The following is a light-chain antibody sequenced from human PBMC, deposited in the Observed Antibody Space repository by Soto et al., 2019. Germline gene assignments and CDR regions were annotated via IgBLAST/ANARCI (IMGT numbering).Light chain of an antibody. CDR1: SNDVGHSSF. Sequence: QSALTQPPSASGSPGQSVTISCTGNSNDVGHSSFISWYQQHPGKGPKLIIYEVSKRPSRVPDRFSGSKSGNTASLSVSGLQDEDEADYFCNAQSDNGKHVFGTGNKVTFL. V-gene: IGLV2-8*01. CDR2: EVS. CDR3: NAQSDNGKHV. J-gene: IGLJ1*01.